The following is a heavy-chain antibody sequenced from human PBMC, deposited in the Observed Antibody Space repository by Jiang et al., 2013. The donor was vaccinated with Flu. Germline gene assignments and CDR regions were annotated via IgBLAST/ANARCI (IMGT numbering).Heavy chain of an antibody. D-gene: IGHD3-22*01. J-gene: IGHJ6*02. Sequence: GPGLVKPSETLSLTCTVSGGSISSSAYYWGWIRQPPGKGLEWIGRIHYSGSTYYSPSLKSRVTISVDTSKNQFSLILSSVTAADTAVYYCARLDSSGYYSRRGYYYGMDVWGQGTTVTVSS. CDR1: GGSISSSAYY. V-gene: IGHV4-39*01. CDR2: IHYSGST. CDR3: ARLDSSGYYSRRGYYYGMDV.